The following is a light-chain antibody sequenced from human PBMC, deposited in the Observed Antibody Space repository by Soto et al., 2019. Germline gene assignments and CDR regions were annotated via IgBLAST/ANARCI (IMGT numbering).Light chain of an antibody. CDR2: FAS. J-gene: IGKJ4*01. Sequence: EIVMSHSPATLSVSPGEKVTLSCRASQNIYNNLAWYQQKPGQVPRLLIYFASTRATGIPARFSGSGSATEFTLTISTLQSEDFAVYYCQQYSDWPLTFGGGTKVE. CDR3: QQYSDWPLT. CDR1: QNIYNN. V-gene: IGKV3-15*01.